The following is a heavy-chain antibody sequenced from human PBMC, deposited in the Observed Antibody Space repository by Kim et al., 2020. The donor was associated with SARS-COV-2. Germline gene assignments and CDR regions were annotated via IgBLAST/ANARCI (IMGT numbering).Heavy chain of an antibody. Sequence: THYNPSLKSRVTISVDTSKNQFSLKLSSVTAADTAVYYCARTYNWNYFDYWGQGTLVTVSS. CDR3: ARTYNWNYFDY. V-gene: IGHV4-59*01. J-gene: IGHJ4*02. CDR2: T. D-gene: IGHD1-1*01.